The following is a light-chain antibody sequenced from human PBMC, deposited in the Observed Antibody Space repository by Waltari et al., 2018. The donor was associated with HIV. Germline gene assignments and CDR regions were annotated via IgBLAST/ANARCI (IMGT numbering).Light chain of an antibody. Sequence: QSALTQPASVSGFLGQSINISCTAISTGSPFYQSFSWYQQHPGKIPRLIIFDINNRPSGVSAHFSGSRSGNSASLTFSGLQSGDEAHYYCASNRLDYTLIFGGGTKLTVL. J-gene: IGLJ2*01. CDR2: DIN. CDR3: ASNRLDYTLI. V-gene: IGLV2-14*03. CDR1: STGSPFYQS.